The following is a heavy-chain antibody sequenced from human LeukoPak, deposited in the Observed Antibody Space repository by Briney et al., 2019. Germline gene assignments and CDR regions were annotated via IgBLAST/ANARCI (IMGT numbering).Heavy chain of an antibody. V-gene: IGHV3-30*04. D-gene: IGHD5-12*01. CDR1: GFTFSSYA. Sequence: GGSLRLSCAASGFTFSSYAMHWVRQAPGKGLEWVAVISYDGSNKYYADSVKGRFTISRDNSKNTLYLQMNSLRAEDTAVYYCARGGRGWLRPYYYYYYMDVWGKGTTVTVSS. CDR2: ISYDGSNK. J-gene: IGHJ6*03. CDR3: ARGGRGWLRPYYYYYYMDV.